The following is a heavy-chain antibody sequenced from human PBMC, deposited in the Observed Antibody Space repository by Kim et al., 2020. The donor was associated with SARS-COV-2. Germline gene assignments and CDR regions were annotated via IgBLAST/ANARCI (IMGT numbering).Heavy chain of an antibody. CDR1: GFTFSSYA. V-gene: IGHV3-30-3*01. CDR3: ARDQSGNYYGSGDVFDY. D-gene: IGHD3-10*01. CDR2: ISYDGSNK. Sequence: GGSLRLSCAASGFTFSSYAMHWVRQAPGKGLEWVAVISYDGSNKYYADSVKGRFTISRDNSKNTLYLQMNSLRAEDTAVYYCARDQSGNYYGSGDVFDYWGQGTLVTVSS. J-gene: IGHJ4*02.